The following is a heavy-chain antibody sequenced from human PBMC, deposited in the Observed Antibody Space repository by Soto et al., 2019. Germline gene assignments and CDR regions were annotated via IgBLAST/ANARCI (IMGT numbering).Heavy chain of an antibody. V-gene: IGHV3-21*01. J-gene: IGHJ5*02. CDR2: ISSNSAYI. D-gene: IGHD6-13*01. Sequence: PGGSLRLSCAASGFTFSRYSMNWVRQAPGKGLEWVSTISSNSAYIYYTDSVKGRSTISRDNARNLMHLQMDSLRADDTAVYYCARDASRDSSARGWFDPWGQGTLVTVSS. CDR1: GFTFSRYS. CDR3: ARDASRDSSARGWFDP.